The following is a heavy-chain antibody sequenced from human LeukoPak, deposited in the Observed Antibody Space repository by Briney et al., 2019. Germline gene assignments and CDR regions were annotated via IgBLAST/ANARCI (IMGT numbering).Heavy chain of an antibody. J-gene: IGHJ3*02. CDR1: GESMSGFY. V-gene: IGHV4-59*08. D-gene: IGHD6-19*01. Sequence: SETLSLTCTVSGESMSGFYWNWIRQPPGKGLEWIGYMHYTGSTNYNPSLKSRVTISIDTSKNQFSLKLSSVTASDTAVYYCARHRIAVFDIWGQGTMVTVSS. CDR3: ARHRIAVFDI. CDR2: MHYTGST.